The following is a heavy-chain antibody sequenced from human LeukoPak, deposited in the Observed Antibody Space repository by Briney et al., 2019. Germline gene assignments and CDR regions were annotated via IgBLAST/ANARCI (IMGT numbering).Heavy chain of an antibody. J-gene: IGHJ4*02. CDR2: INHSGST. D-gene: IGHD3-16*01. CDR3: ARVIWDAVILIPSGTPGAIDY. Sequence: SETLSLTCAVYGGSFSGYYWSWIRQPPGKGLEWIGEINHSGSTNYNPSLKSRVTISVDTSKNQFSLNLSSVTAADTAMYYCARVIWDAVILIPSGTPGAIDYWGQGTLVTVSS. V-gene: IGHV4-34*01. CDR1: GGSFSGYY.